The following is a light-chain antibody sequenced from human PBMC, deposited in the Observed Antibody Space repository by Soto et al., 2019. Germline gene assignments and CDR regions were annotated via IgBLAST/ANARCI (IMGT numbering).Light chain of an antibody. CDR3: QQRSKMPLT. CDR2: DAS. CDR1: QSVRNY. Sequence: IVLTQSPATLCLSPEETATIACRASQSVRNYLAWYQQKPGQAPRVLIYDASNRATGIPARFSGTGSETDFTLTISSLEPEDFAIYYCQQRSKMPLTFGHGTKVDI. J-gene: IGKJ1*01. V-gene: IGKV3-11*01.